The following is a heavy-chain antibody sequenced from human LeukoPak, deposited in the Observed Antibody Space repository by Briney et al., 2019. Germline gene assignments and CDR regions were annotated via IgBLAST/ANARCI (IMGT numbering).Heavy chain of an antibody. CDR3: ARTKSEYQLLYEYYFDY. CDR1: GFTFSSYS. CDR2: ISSSSSYI. Sequence: TGASLRLSCAASGFTFSSYSMNWVRQAPGKGLEWVSSISSSSSYIYYADSVKGRFTISRDNAKNSLYLQMNSLRAEDTAVYYCARTKSEYQLLYEYYFDYWGQGTLVTVSS. D-gene: IGHD2-2*02. J-gene: IGHJ4*02. V-gene: IGHV3-21*01.